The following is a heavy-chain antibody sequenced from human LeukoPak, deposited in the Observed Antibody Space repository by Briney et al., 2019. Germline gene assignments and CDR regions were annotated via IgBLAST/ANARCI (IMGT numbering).Heavy chain of an antibody. CDR1: GFSFGSYS. CDR2: ISSSSIYI. D-gene: IGHD3-22*01. CDR3: ARGWYYDSGGYPSGAFDI. Sequence: GGSLRLSCAASGFSFGSYSMNWVRQAPGEGLEWVSFISSSSIYIYYADSVKGRFTISRDNAKNSLHLQMNSLRAEDTAVYYCARGWYYDSGGYPSGAFDIWGQGTMVTVSS. J-gene: IGHJ3*02. V-gene: IGHV3-21*01.